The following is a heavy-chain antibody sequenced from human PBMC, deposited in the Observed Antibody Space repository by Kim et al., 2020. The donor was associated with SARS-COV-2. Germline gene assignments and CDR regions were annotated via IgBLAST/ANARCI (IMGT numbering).Heavy chain of an antibody. CDR1: GFTFSSYS. D-gene: IGHD3-10*01. Sequence: GGSLRLSCAASGFTFSSYSMNWVRQAPGKGLEWVSSISSSSSYIYYADSVKGRFTISRDNAKNSLYLQMNSLRAEDTAVYYCARDPDVWFGELLLEYYYYYGMDVWGQGTTVTVSS. CDR2: ISSSSSYI. J-gene: IGHJ6*02. V-gene: IGHV3-21*01. CDR3: ARDPDVWFGELLLEYYYYYGMDV.